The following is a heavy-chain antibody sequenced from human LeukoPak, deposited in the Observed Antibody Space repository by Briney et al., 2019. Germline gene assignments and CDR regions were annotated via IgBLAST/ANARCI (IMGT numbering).Heavy chain of an antibody. J-gene: IGHJ5*02. CDR1: GGSSSGYY. CDR2: INHSGST. D-gene: IGHD6-13*01. CDR3: ARTQGYSSSWYPPFGWFDP. V-gene: IGHV4-34*01. Sequence: SETLSLTCAVYGGSSSGYYWSWIRQPPGKGLEWIGEINHSGSTNYNPSLKSRVTISVDTSKNQFSLKLSSVTAADTAVYYCARTQGYSSSWYPPFGWFDPWGQGTLVTVSS.